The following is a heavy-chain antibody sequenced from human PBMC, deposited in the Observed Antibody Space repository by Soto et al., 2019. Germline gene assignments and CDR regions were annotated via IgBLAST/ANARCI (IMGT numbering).Heavy chain of an antibody. Sequence: SETLSLTCAVSEYSISSGYYWGWIRQPPGKGLEWIGSMSHSGRTYYKASLKSRVTIAGDTSQNQFSLKLRSVTAADTAVYYCARDYGSWPNYDFWSGYRYFDYWGHGILVTVSS. CDR2: MSHSGRT. CDR1: EYSISSGYY. D-gene: IGHD3-3*01. V-gene: IGHV4-38-2*02. J-gene: IGHJ5*01. CDR3: ARDYGSWPNYDFWSGYRYFDY.